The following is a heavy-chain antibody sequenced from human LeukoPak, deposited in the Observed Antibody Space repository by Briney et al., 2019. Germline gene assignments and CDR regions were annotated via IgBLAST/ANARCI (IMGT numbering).Heavy chain of an antibody. Sequence: GGSLRLSCAASGFTFSSYDMHWVRQDTGKGLEWVSAIGTAGDTYYPGSVKGRFTISRENAKNSLYLQMSSLRAGDTAVYYCARARWIAVAGEYYFDYWGQGTLVTVSS. CDR3: ARARWIAVAGEYYFDY. CDR2: IGTAGDT. V-gene: IGHV3-13*01. J-gene: IGHJ4*02. CDR1: GFTFSSYD. D-gene: IGHD6-19*01.